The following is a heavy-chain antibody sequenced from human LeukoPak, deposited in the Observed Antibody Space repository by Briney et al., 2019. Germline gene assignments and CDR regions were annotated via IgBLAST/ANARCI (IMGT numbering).Heavy chain of an antibody. CDR3: ASDIVVVPAAPRLQTIHYYYYYGMDV. D-gene: IGHD2-2*01. V-gene: IGHV3-30*04. J-gene: IGHJ6*02. CDR1: GFTFSSYA. CDR2: ISYDGSNK. Sequence: PGRSLRLSCAASGFTFSSYAMHWVRQAPGKGLEWVAVISYDGSNKYYADSVKGRFTISRDNSKNTLYLQMNSLRAEDTAVYYCASDIVVVPAAPRLQTIHYYYYYGMDVWGQGTTVTVPS.